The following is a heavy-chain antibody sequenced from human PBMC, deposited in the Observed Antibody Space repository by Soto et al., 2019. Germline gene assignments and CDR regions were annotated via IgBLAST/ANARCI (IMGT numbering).Heavy chain of an antibody. CDR1: GYTFSNYD. CDR3: ARWKRSTYVN. CDR2: MSPNSGRT. D-gene: IGHD2-8*01. V-gene: IGHV1-8*02. J-gene: IGHJ4*02. Sequence: QVQLVQSGAEVKKPGASVKVSCKASGYTFSNYDINWVRQATGQGLEWMGWMSPNSGRTGYAPKFQGRVTITRNTCRRTAYMRLRTIRPVLTVVLYLARWKRSTYVNWDQGTLVTVSS.